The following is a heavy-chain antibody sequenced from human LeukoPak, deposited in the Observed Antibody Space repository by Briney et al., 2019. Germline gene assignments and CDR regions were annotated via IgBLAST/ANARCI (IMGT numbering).Heavy chain of an antibody. CDR2: IYYSGST. J-gene: IGHJ4*02. CDR3: ARWIINGGSCY. CDR1: GGSISSSSYY. D-gene: IGHD2-15*01. V-gene: IGHV4-39*07. Sequence: PSETLSLTCTVSGGSISSSSYYWGWIRQPPGKGLEWIGSIYYSGSTYYNPSLKSRVTISVDTSKNQFSLKLSSVTAADTAVYYCARWIINGGSCYWGQGTLVTVSS.